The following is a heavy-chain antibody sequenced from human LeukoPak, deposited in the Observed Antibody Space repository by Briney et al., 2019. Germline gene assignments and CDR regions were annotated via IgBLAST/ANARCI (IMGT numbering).Heavy chain of an antibody. J-gene: IGHJ4*02. Sequence: GGSLRLSCAAPGFTFSSYGMSWVRQAPGKGLEWVSAISGSGGSTYYADSVKGRFTISRDNSKNTLYLQMNSLRAEDTAVYYCAKAPYDSSGWDYFDYWGQGTLVTVSS. CDR2: ISGSGGST. CDR1: GFTFSSYG. D-gene: IGHD3-22*01. V-gene: IGHV3-23*01. CDR3: AKAPYDSSGWDYFDY.